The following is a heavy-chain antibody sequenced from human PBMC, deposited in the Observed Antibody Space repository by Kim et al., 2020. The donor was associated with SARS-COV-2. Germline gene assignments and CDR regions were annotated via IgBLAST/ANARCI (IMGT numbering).Heavy chain of an antibody. CDR2: IYYSGST. D-gene: IGHD6-19*01. CDR1: GGSISSYY. J-gene: IGHJ4*02. V-gene: IGHV4-59*01. Sequence: SETLSLTCTVSGGSISSYYWSWIRQPPGKGLEWIGYIYYSGSTNYNPSLKSRVTISVDTSKNQFSLKLSSVTAADTAVYYCARGGRWLDGLKFDYWGQGTPVSVSP. CDR3: ARGGRWLDGLKFDY.